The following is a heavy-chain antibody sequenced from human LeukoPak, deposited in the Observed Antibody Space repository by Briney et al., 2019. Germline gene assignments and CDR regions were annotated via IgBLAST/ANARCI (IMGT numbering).Heavy chain of an antibody. Sequence: GGSLRLSCAASGFTFSTYAMSWVRQAPGRGLEWVSAISGSSDTTYYADSVKGRFTIPRDNSKNTLYLQMNSLRAEDTAVYYCANREGGYTYDPFDYWGQGTLVTVSS. V-gene: IGHV3-23*01. D-gene: IGHD5-18*01. CDR1: GFTFSTYA. J-gene: IGHJ4*02. CDR3: ANREGGYTYDPFDY. CDR2: ISGSSDTT.